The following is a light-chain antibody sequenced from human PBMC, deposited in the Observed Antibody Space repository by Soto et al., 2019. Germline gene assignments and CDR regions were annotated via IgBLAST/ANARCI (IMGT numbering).Light chain of an antibody. CDR3: QQYSNSQIS. CDR2: GAS. J-gene: IGKJ5*01. Sequence: ENVLTQSPGTLSFSPGERATLSCRASQVTSRYLSWYQQRPCQAPRLLIYGASSRAAGIPDRFSGSGCGTAYPLTISMLGPETFAVNYLQQYSNSQISFGPGTRLEMK. V-gene: IGKV3-20*01. CDR1: QVTSRY.